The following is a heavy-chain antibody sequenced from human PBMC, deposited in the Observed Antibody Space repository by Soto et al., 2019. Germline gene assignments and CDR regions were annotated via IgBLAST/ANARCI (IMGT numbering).Heavy chain of an antibody. CDR1: GFTFSSYA. V-gene: IGHV3-23*01. J-gene: IGHJ4*02. CDR3: AKAYSSGWYGDTYDY. D-gene: IGHD6-19*01. Sequence: PGGSLRLSCAASGFTFSSYAMSWVRQAPGKGLEWVSAISGSGGSTYYADSVKGWFTISRDNSKNTLYLQMNSLRAEDTAVYYCAKAYSSGWYGDTYDYWGQGTLVTVSS. CDR2: ISGSGGST.